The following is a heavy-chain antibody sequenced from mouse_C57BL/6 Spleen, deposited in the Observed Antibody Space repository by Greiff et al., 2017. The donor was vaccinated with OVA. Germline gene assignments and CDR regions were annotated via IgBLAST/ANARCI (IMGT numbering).Heavy chain of an antibody. D-gene: IGHD2-1*01. CDR2: ISYDGSN. Sequence: EVQLQESGPGLVKPSQSLSLTCSVTGYSITSGYYWNWIRQFPGNKLEWMGYISYDGSNNYNPSLKNRISITRDTTKNQFFLKLNSVTTEDTATYYCARANYDYAMDDWGQGTSVTVSS. J-gene: IGHJ4*01. V-gene: IGHV3-6*01. CDR3: ARANYDYAMDD. CDR1: GYSITSGYY.